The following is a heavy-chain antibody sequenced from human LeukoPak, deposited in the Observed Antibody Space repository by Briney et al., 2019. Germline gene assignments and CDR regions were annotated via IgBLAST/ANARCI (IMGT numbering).Heavy chain of an antibody. Sequence: GGSLRLSCEASGFTFSSYAMHWVRQAPGKGLEWVSFTDTSGRYVYYGDSVKGRFTISRDNAKNLLFLQMNGLRAEDTAPYYCARGRSITLLRGVAMSDGFDIWGQGAMVAVSS. D-gene: IGHD3-10*01. V-gene: IGHV3-21*06. J-gene: IGHJ3*02. CDR3: ARGRSITLLRGVAMSDGFDI. CDR2: TDTSGRYV. CDR1: GFTFSSYA.